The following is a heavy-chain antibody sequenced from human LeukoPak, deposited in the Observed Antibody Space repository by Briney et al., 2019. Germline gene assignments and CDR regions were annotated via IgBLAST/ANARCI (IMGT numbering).Heavy chain of an antibody. Sequence: SETLSLTCTVSGGSISSYYWGWIRQPPGKGLEWIGSIYYSGSTYYNPSLKSRVTISVDTSKNQFSLKLSSVTAADTAVYYCARDPLGYCSSTSCYTDYWGQGTLVTVSS. CDR1: GGSISSYY. V-gene: IGHV4-39*07. CDR3: ARDPLGYCSSTSCYTDY. CDR2: IYYSGST. D-gene: IGHD2-2*02. J-gene: IGHJ4*02.